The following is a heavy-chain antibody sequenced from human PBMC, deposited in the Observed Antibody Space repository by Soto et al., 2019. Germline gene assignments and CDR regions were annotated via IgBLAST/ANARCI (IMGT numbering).Heavy chain of an antibody. J-gene: IGHJ5*02. CDR2: ISAYNGNT. Sequence: ASVKVSCKASGYTFTSYGISWVRQAPGQGLEWMGWISAYNGNTSYAQKFQGRVTMTRDTSTSTVYMELSSLRSEDTAVYYCARERVVVATIRGICFDPWGQGTLVTVSS. D-gene: IGHD5-12*01. CDR3: ARERVVVATIRGICFDP. CDR1: GYTFTSYG. V-gene: IGHV1-18*01.